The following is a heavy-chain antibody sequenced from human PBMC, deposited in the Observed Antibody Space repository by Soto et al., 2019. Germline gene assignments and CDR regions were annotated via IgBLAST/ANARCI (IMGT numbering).Heavy chain of an antibody. CDR1: GFTFSDYA. CDR3: AKVAGGLGYFDL. D-gene: IGHD3-16*01. Sequence: LRLSCVASGFTFSDYAMTWVRQAPGKGLEWVATISATGGNIEYTDSLKGRFTISRDNSKNTLYLQLNGLTSDDTAVHYCAKVAGGLGYFDLWGRGTLVTVSS. J-gene: IGHJ2*01. V-gene: IGHV3-23*01. CDR2: ISATGGNI.